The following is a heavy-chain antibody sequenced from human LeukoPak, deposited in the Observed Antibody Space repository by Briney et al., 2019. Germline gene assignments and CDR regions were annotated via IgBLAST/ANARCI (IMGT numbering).Heavy chain of an antibody. CDR1: GGSISSYY. J-gene: IGHJ4*02. Sequence: PSETLPLTGTASGGSISSYYWSWIRQPAGKGLEWIGRIYTSGSTNYNPSLKSRVTMSVDTSKNQFSLKLSSVTAADTAVYYCARDSYYDFWSGYLRGYYFDYWGQGTLVTVSS. D-gene: IGHD3-3*01. CDR2: IYTSGST. CDR3: ARDSYYDFWSGYLRGYYFDY. V-gene: IGHV4-4*07.